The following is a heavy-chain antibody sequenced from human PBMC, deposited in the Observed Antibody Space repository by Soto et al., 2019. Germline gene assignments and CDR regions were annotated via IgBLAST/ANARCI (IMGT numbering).Heavy chain of an antibody. CDR1: GGTFSSYA. Sequence: EASVKVSCKASGGTFSSYAISWVRQAPGQGLEWMGGIIPIFGTANYAQKFQGRVTITADESTSTAYMELSSLRSEDTAVYYCARPDSSGYKYYYYYGMDVWGQGTTVTVSS. CDR3: ARPDSSGYKYYYYYGMDV. V-gene: IGHV1-69*13. J-gene: IGHJ6*02. D-gene: IGHD3-22*01. CDR2: IIPIFGTA.